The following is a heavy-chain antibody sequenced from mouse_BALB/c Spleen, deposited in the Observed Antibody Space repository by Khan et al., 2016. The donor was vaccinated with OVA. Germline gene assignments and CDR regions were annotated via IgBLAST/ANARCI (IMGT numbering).Heavy chain of an antibody. CDR1: GYSITSGYG. CDR2: ISYSGRT. Sequence: EVQLQESGPGLVKPSQSLSLTCTVTGYSITSGYGWNWLRQFPGNKLEWMGYISYSGRTNYNPSIKSRISITRNTYKKQFFLQLNTVTTEDTATYYCARTARIKYWGQGTTLTVSS. J-gene: IGHJ2*01. CDR3: ARTARIKY. D-gene: IGHD1-2*01. V-gene: IGHV3-2*02.